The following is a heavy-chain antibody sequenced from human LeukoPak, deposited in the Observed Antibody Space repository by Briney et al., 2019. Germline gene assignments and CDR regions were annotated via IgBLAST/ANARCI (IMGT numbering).Heavy chain of an antibody. CDR3: AKGSSLNWFDP. CDR1: GFTFSSYW. V-gene: IGHV3-74*01. CDR2: INSDGSST. J-gene: IGHJ5*02. D-gene: IGHD2-15*01. Sequence: GGSLRLSCAASGFTFSSYWMHWVRQAPGKGLVWVSRINSDGSSTSYADSVKGRFTISRDNSKNTVYLQMNSLRAEDTAVYYCAKGSSLNWFDPWGQGTLVTVSS.